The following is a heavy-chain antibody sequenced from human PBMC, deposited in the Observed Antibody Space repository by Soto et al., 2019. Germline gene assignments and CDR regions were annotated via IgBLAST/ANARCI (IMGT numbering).Heavy chain of an antibody. J-gene: IGHJ4*02. V-gene: IGHV3-21*01. CDR3: ARESEDLTSNLDN. CDR1: GFTFSSYS. Sequence: AGGSLRLSCAASGFTFSSYSMNWVRQAPGKGLEWVSSISSSSSYIYYADSVKGRFTISRDNAKNSLYLEMNSLRAEDTAVYYCARESEDLTSNLDNWGQGTLVTVSS. CDR2: ISSSSSYI.